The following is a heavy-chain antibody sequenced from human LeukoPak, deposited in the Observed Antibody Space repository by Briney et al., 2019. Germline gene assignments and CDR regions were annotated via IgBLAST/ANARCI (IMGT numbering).Heavy chain of an antibody. CDR2: IYPGDSDT. D-gene: IGHD5-12*01. V-gene: IGHV5-51*01. CDR3: ARQIGYSGYDASVDY. J-gene: IGHJ4*02. CDR1: GYSFTSYW. Sequence: GESLKISCKGSGYSFTSYWIGWVRQMPGKGLEWMGIIYPGDSDTRYSPSFQGQVTISADKSNSTAYLQWSSLKASDTAMYYCARQIGYSGYDASVDYWGQGTLVTVSS.